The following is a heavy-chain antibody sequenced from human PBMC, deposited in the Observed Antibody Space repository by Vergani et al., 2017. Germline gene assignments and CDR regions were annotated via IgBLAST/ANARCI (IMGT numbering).Heavy chain of an antibody. J-gene: IGHJ3*02. V-gene: IGHV4-39*01. D-gene: IGHD1-26*01. CDR2: IYYSGRT. CDR1: GGSISSSSYY. Sequence: QLQLQESGPGLVKPSETLSLTCTVSGGSISSSSYYWGWIRQPPGKGLEWIGSIYYSGRTYYNPSLKSRVTISVDTSKNQFSLKLSSVTAADTAVYYCASHTGGSYPPFHDAFDIWGQGTMVTVSS. CDR3: ASHTGGSYPPFHDAFDI.